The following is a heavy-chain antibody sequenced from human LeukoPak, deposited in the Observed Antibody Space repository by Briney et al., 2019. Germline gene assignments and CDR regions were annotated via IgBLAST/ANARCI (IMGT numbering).Heavy chain of an antibody. J-gene: IGHJ4*02. CDR3: ARDTYHYESSGYPDY. Sequence: ASVKVSCKASGGTFSSYAISWVRQAPGQGLEWMGWISGYNGNIKYAQNLQGRVTMTTDTSTSTAYMELRSLRSDDTAVYYCARDTYHYESSGYPDYWGQGTLVTVSS. CDR2: ISGYNGNI. D-gene: IGHD3-22*01. CDR1: GGTFSSYA. V-gene: IGHV1-18*01.